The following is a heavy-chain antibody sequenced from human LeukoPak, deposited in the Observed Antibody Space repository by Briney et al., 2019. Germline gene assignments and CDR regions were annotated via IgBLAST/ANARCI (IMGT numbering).Heavy chain of an antibody. J-gene: IGHJ4*02. D-gene: IGHD5-18*01. CDR3: ARDQYASQGQLWLLSDY. CDR1: GFTFSSYY. Sequence: GGSLRLSCAASGFTFSSYYMHWVRQAPGQGLEWMGIINPSGGSTSYAQKFQGRVTMTRDTSTSTVYMELSSLRSEDTAVYYCARDQYASQGQLWLLSDYWGQGTLVTVSS. V-gene: IGHV1-46*01. CDR2: INPSGGST.